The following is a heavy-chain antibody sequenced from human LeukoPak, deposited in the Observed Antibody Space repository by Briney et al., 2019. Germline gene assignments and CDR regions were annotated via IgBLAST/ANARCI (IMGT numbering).Heavy chain of an antibody. Sequence: SETLSLTCAVYGGSFSDYYWSWIRQPPGKGLEWIGEINHRGSTNYNPSLMSRVTISVDTPKNQFSLKLSSVTAADTAIYYCARQRGYYAPFDIWGQGTMVTVSS. V-gene: IGHV4-34*01. CDR2: INHRGST. D-gene: IGHD3-10*01. CDR3: ARQRGYYAPFDI. CDR1: GGSFSDYY. J-gene: IGHJ3*02.